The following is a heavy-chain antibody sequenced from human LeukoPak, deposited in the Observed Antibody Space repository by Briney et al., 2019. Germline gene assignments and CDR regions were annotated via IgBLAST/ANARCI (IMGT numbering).Heavy chain of an antibody. CDR3: AKGRGYCSGGSCYTDY. CDR2: ISSSSSYI. D-gene: IGHD2-15*01. V-gene: IGHV3-21*04. CDR1: GFTFSSYS. Sequence: GGSLRLSCAASGFTFSSYSMNWVRQAPGKGLEWVSSISSSSSYIYYADSVKGRFTISRDNAKNSLYLQMNSLRVEDTAVYYCAKGRGYCSGGSCYTDYWGQGALVTVSS. J-gene: IGHJ4*02.